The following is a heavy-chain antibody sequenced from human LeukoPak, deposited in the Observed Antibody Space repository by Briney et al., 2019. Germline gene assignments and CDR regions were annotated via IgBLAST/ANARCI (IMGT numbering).Heavy chain of an antibody. J-gene: IGHJ4*02. Sequence: GGSLRVSCPASGFTVITNDMTGVRQAPGKGLEWVSVLYSDGNTKYADSVQGRFTISRDNSKNTLYLEMNSLSPDDTAVYYCARGVEPLAANTLAYWGQGTLVTVSS. CDR3: ARGVEPLAANTLAY. CDR1: GFTVITND. V-gene: IGHV3-53*01. D-gene: IGHD1-14*01. CDR2: LYSDGNT.